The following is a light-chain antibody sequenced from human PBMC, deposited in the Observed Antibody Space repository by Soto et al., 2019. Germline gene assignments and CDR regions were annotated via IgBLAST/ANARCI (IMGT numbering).Light chain of an antibody. Sequence: EIVLTQSPATLSLSPGERATLSCRASQSVSSYLAWYQQKPGQAPRLLIYGASSRATGIPDRFSGSGSGTDFTLTISRLEPEDFAMYYCQQYGSSSTFGQGTRLEIK. V-gene: IGKV3-20*01. CDR2: GAS. J-gene: IGKJ5*01. CDR3: QQYGSSST. CDR1: QSVSSY.